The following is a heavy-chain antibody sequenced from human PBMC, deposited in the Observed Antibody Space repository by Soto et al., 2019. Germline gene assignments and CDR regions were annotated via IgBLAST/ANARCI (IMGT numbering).Heavy chain of an antibody. D-gene: IGHD2-21*02. CDR3: ARERVVTAKGGPAGYFQH. CDR2: IIPIFGTA. CDR1: GGTFSSYA. V-gene: IGHV1-69*12. J-gene: IGHJ1*01. Sequence: QVQLVQSGAEVKKPGSSVKVSCKASGGTFSSYAISWVRQAPGQGLEWMGGIIPIFGTANYAQKFQGRVTITADESTSTAYMELSSVRSEDPAVYYCARERVVTAKGGPAGYFQHWGQGILVTVSS.